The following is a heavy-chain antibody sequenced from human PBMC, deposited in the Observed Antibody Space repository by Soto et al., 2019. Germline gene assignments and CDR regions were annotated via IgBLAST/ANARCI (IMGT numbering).Heavy chain of an antibody. CDR2: IYNSGST. V-gene: IGHV4-30-2*01. CDR3: ARGQLVAAQQ. J-gene: IGHJ4*02. Sequence: QLQLQESGSGLVKPSQTLSLTCAVSGGSIISGGYSWSWIRQPPGKGLECIGYIYNSGSTYYKPSLKSRVTISVDRTKNQFSLKLSSVTAADTALYYCARGQLVAAQQWGQGTLVTVSS. D-gene: IGHD2-15*01. CDR1: GGSIISGGYS.